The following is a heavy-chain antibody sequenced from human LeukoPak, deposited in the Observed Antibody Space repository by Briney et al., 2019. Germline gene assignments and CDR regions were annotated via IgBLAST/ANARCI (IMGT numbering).Heavy chain of an antibody. CDR1: GGTLSSYT. V-gene: IGHV1-69*02. J-gene: IGHJ5*02. D-gene: IGHD3-3*01. Sequence: AAVKVPCKASGGTLSSYTIRWVPEAAGQGLEWVGRIISMFGIENYAQKFQGRVTINAEKSTSPAYVELSSLRSEDTAVYYCARVHKPGFWCGYPGGAFDPWRQGTLVTDSP. CDR3: ARVHKPGFWCGYPGGAFDP. CDR2: IISMFGIE.